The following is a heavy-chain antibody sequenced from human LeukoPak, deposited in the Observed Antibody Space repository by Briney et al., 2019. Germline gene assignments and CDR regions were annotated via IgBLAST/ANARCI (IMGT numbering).Heavy chain of an antibody. CDR3: AREGPNYYGSGSYFRGDAFDI. V-gene: IGHV3-74*01. CDR1: GFTFSSYW. CDR2: LSPDGSST. D-gene: IGHD3-10*01. Sequence: QPGGSLRLSCAASGFTFSSYWMQWVRQAPGKGLVWVSRLSPDGSSTTSADSVKGRFTISRDNAKNSLYLQMNSLRAEDTAVYYCAREGPNYYGSGSYFRGDAFDIWGQGTMVTVSS. J-gene: IGHJ3*02.